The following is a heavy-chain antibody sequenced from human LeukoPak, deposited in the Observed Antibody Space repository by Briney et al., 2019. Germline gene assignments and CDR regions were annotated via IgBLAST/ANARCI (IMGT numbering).Heavy chain of an antibody. CDR3: AIDYGGNSGQDY. CDR2: TYYSGTT. CDR1: GASISNREYF. Sequence: SETLSLTCTVSGASISNREYFWDWIRQPPGKGLQWIGRTYYSGTTYYNPSLKSRVTISVDTSKNQFSLKLSSVTAADTAVYYCAIDYGGNSGQDYWGQGTLVTVSS. J-gene: IGHJ4*02. D-gene: IGHD4-23*01. V-gene: IGHV4-39*01.